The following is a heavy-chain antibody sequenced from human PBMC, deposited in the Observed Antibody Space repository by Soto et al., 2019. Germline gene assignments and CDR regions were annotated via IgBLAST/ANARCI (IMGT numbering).Heavy chain of an antibody. D-gene: IGHD6-6*01. CDR2: IWYDGSNK. J-gene: IGHJ6*02. V-gene: IGHV3-33*01. Sequence: PGGSLRLSCAASGFTFSSYGMHWVRQAPGKGLEWVAVIWYDGSNKYYADSVKGRFTISRDNSKNTLYLQMNSLRAEDTAVYYCAREKEYSSSSLYYYYYGMDVWGQGTTVTVSS. CDR1: GFTFSSYG. CDR3: AREKEYSSSSLYYYYYGMDV.